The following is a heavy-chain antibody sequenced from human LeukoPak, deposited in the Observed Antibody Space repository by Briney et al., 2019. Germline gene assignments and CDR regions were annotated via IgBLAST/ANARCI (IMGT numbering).Heavy chain of an antibody. J-gene: IGHJ4*02. Sequence: ETLSLTCTVSGGSISSSSYYWGWIRQPPGKGLEWVANIKQDGSEKYYVDSVKGRFTISRDNAKNSLYLQMNSLRAEDTAVYYCARGEYGSGSYHIDYWGQGTLVTVSS. CDR1: GGSISSSSYY. D-gene: IGHD3-10*01. CDR2: IKQDGSEK. CDR3: ARGEYGSGSYHIDY. V-gene: IGHV3-7*01.